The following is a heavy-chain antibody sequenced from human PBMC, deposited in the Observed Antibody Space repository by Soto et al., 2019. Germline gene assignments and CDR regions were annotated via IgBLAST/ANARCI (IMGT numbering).Heavy chain of an antibody. CDR2: INHSGST. Sequence: PLETLSLTCAVYGGSFSGYYWSWIRQPPGKGLEWIGEINHSGSTNYNPSLKSRVTISVDTSKNQFSLKLSSVTAADTAVYYCARGPGYYDSSGSLYGMDVWGQGTTVTVSS. CDR1: GGSFSGYY. CDR3: ARGPGYYDSSGSLYGMDV. V-gene: IGHV4-34*01. J-gene: IGHJ6*02. D-gene: IGHD3-22*01.